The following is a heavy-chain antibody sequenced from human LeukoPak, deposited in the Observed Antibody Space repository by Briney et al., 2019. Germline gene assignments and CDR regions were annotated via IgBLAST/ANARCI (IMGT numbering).Heavy chain of an antibody. D-gene: IGHD6-19*01. CDR2: LYSGGAT. Sequence: GGSLRLSCAASGFTVSSNYVSWVRQPAGKGLEWVSVLYSGGATFYADSVKGRFTISRDTSKNTLYLQMNDLRADDTAVYYCTKLKGWYGEGFFDYWGQGTLVTVSS. CDR3: TKLKGWYGEGFFDY. CDR1: GFTVSSNY. J-gene: IGHJ4*02. V-gene: IGHV3-53*01.